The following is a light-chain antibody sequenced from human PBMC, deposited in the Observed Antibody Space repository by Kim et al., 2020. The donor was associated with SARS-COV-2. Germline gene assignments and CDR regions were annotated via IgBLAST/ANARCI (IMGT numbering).Light chain of an antibody. V-gene: IGKV1-39*01. Sequence: DIQLTQSPSSLSASIGDKVIITCRASQSVGTSLNWFQQKPGKAPHLLIYVASSLQSGVPSRFSGSGSGTNFTLTISSLQPDDFATYYCQQSYSAPSITFGQGTRLEIK. CDR1: QSVGTS. J-gene: IGKJ5*01. CDR2: VAS. CDR3: QQSYSAPSIT.